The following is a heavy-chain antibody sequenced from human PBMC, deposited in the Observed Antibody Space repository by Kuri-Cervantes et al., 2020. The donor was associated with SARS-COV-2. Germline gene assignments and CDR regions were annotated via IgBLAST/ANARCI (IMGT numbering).Heavy chain of an antibody. D-gene: IGHD2-2*01. CDR1: GFTFSDYY. CDR3: ARAQYCSSTSCADY. CDR2: ISSSGSTI. V-gene: IGHV3-11*04. J-gene: IGHJ4*02. Sequence: GGSLRLSCAASGFTFSDYYMSWIRQAPGKGLEWVSYISSSGSTIYYADSVKGRFTISRDNAKNSLYLQMNSLRAEDTAVYYCARAQYCSSTSCADYWGQGTLVTVSS.